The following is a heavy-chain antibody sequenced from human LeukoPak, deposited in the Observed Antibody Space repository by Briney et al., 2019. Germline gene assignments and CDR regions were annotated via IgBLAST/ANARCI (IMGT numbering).Heavy chain of an antibody. CDR3: ARDFMAGFYFHY. J-gene: IGHJ4*02. V-gene: IGHV3-66*01. CDR1: GFTVSSNY. D-gene: IGHD3-10*01. CDR2: IHSGGST. Sequence: GGSLRLSCVASGFTVSSNYMNWVRQAPGKGLEWVSLIHSGGSTYFSDSVNGRFAVSRHSSRNILYLKMNSLRAEDTAVYYCARDFMAGFYFHYWGQGTLVTVSS.